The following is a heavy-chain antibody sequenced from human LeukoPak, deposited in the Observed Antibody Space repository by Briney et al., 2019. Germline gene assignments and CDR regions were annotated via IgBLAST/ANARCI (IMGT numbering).Heavy chain of an antibody. D-gene: IGHD6-13*01. CDR3: ARDLAAAGYFDY. Sequence: GGSLRLTCAASGFTFSSYAMHWVRQAPGKGLEWVAVISYDGSNKYYADSVKGRFTISRDNSKNTLYLQMNSLRAEDTAVYYCARDLAAAGYFDYWGQGTLVTVSS. J-gene: IGHJ4*02. CDR1: GFTFSSYA. CDR2: ISYDGSNK. V-gene: IGHV3-30-3*01.